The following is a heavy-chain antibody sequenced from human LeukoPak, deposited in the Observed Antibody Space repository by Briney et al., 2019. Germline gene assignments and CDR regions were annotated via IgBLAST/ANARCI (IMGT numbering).Heavy chain of an antibody. CDR3: ARGRKKQQLVRIYYYYGMDV. Sequence: PSETLSLTCAVYGGSSSGYYWSWIRQPPGKGLEWIGEINHSGSTNYNPSLKSRVTISVDTPKNQFSLKLSSVTAADTAVYYCARGRKKQQLVRIYYYYGMDVWGQGTTVTVSS. CDR1: GGSSSGYY. D-gene: IGHD6-13*01. V-gene: IGHV4-34*01. CDR2: INHSGST. J-gene: IGHJ6*02.